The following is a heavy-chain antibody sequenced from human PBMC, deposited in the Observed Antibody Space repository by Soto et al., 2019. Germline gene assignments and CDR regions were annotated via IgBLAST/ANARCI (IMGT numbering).Heavy chain of an antibody. Sequence: QIQLVQSGAEVKKPGASVKVSCRASGYTFSNYGITWVRQAPGQGLEWMGWITADNGDTKFAQKLQGRVSMNIDTSTTTGYMELRNLRSDDTALYYCARQTLGSAIGIGDYWGQGTLVTVSS. V-gene: IGHV1-18*01. CDR1: GYTFSNYG. J-gene: IGHJ4*02. D-gene: IGHD7-27*01. CDR3: ARQTLGSAIGIGDY. CDR2: ITADNGDT.